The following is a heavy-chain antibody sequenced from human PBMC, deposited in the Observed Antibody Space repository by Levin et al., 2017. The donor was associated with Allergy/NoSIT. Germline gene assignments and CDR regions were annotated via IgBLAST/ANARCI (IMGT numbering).Heavy chain of an antibody. V-gene: IGHV3-30*18. CDR1: GFTFSSYG. CDR2: ISYDGSDE. J-gene: IGHJ4*02. CDR3: AKDGGHCSGGSCYSKDF. Sequence: LSLTCATSGFTFSSYGMHWVRQAPGKGLEWVASISYDGSDEYYAGSVKGRFTISRDNSKNTLYLQMNSLRNEDTAVYYCAKDGGHCSGGSCYSKDFWGQGTLVTVSS. D-gene: IGHD2-15*01.